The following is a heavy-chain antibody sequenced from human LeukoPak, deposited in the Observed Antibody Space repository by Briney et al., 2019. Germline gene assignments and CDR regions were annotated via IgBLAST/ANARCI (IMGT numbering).Heavy chain of an antibody. CDR1: GSSISPYY. CDR3: ARDLGSWPHVTLNI. D-gene: IGHD3-22*01. CDR2: IFHSGTT. Sequence: SETLSLTCTMSGSSISPYYWSWVRQPPGKGLEWIAYIFHSGTTKYNPSLKSRVAISLDTPKSQFSLKLHSVTAADTAVYYCARDLGSWPHVTLNIWGHGTLVTVSS. V-gene: IGHV4-59*01. J-gene: IGHJ3*02.